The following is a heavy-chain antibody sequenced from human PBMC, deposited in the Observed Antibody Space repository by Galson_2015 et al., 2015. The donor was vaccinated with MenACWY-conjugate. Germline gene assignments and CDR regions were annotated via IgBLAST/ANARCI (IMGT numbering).Heavy chain of an antibody. CDR3: AEWRRACFYLGS. V-gene: IGHV3-74*01. CDR1: GFTFTTYW. Sequence: SVKLSCAGSGFTFTTYWMNWVRQAPGKGLEWIARINPGGSSTTYADHMKDRITISRDNAKNTPYLKMNSLRTEDTAVFYCAEWRRACFYLGSWGQGTLVTVSS. D-gene: IGHD3-16*01. CDR2: INPGGSST. J-gene: IGHJ1*01.